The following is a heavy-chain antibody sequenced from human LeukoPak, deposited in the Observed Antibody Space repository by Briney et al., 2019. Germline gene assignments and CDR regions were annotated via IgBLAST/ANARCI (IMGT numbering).Heavy chain of an antibody. Sequence: ASVKVSCKASGYTFTSYGISWVRQAPGQGLEWMGWISAYNGNTNYAQKFQGRVTMTEDTSTDTAYMELSSLRSEDTAVYYCATDRPGPTDGDYGGFDPWGQGTLVTVSS. J-gene: IGHJ5*02. CDR1: GYTFTSYG. D-gene: IGHD4-17*01. CDR2: ISAYNGNT. CDR3: ATDRPGPTDGDYGGFDP. V-gene: IGHV1-18*01.